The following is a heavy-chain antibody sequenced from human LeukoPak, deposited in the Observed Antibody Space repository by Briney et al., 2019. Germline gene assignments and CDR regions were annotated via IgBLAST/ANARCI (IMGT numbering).Heavy chain of an antibody. CDR1: GYTFTSYA. Sequence: ASVKVSCKASGYTFTSYAMHWVRQAPGQRLEWMGWINAGNGNTKYSQKFQGRVTITRDTSASTAYMELSSLRSEDTAVYYCARDGYSSGWYGRRAFDIWGQGTMVTVSS. J-gene: IGHJ3*02. CDR3: ARDGYSSGWYGRRAFDI. CDR2: INAGNGNT. V-gene: IGHV1-3*01. D-gene: IGHD6-19*01.